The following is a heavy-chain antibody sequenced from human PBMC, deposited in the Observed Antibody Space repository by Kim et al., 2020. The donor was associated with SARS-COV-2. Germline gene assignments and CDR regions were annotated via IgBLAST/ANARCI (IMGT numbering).Heavy chain of an antibody. CDR2: INSDSTYI. J-gene: IGHJ4*02. CDR1: GFSFSDYY. V-gene: IGHV3-11*05. CDR3: VREPDY. Sequence: GGSLRLSCAASGFSFSDYYMSWIRQAPGKGLEWVAYINSDSTYIKYADSVNGRFTISRDNAKKSLSLQMNSLTPEDTAVYYCVREPDYWGQGTLVTVSS.